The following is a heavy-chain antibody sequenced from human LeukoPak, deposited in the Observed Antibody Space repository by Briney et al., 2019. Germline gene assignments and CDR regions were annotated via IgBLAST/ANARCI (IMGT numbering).Heavy chain of an antibody. CDR1: AFTFSTYN. V-gene: IGHV3-21*01. Sequence: GGSLRLSCAASAFTFSTYNMNWVRQAPGKRLEWVSSIDTSSNLYYADSVRGRFTISRDNAKNSLYLQMNSLRAEDTAVYYCSSREPAGIWGQGTLVTVSS. CDR2: IDTSSNL. CDR3: SSREPAGI. J-gene: IGHJ4*02. D-gene: IGHD1-14*01.